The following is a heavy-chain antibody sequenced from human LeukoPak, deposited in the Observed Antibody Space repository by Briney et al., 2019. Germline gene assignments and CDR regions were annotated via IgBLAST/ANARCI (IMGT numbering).Heavy chain of an antibody. J-gene: IGHJ4*02. Sequence: SETLSLTCAVYGGSFSGYYWSWIRQPPGKGLEWIGEINHSGSTNYNPSLKSRVTISVDTSKNQFSLKLSSVTAADTAVYYCARGPGFGVVPPFYWGQGTLVTVSS. CDR2: INHSGST. CDR3: ARGPGFGVVPPFY. V-gene: IGHV4-34*01. CDR1: GGSFSGYY. D-gene: IGHD3-3*01.